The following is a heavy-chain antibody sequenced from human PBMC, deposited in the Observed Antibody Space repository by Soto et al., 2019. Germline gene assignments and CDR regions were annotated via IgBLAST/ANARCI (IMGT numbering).Heavy chain of an antibody. J-gene: IGHJ4*02. Sequence: EVQLLESGGGLVQPGGSLRLSCAASGFTFSSYAMNWVRQAPGKGLEWVSAISGSGGSTYYADSVKGRFTISRDNSKNTLYLQMNSLRAENTAVYCCAKDPLNIVVVVAATQGFFDYWGQGTMVTDSS. CDR3: AKDPLNIVVVVAATQGFFDY. D-gene: IGHD2-15*01. V-gene: IGHV3-23*01. CDR1: GFTFSSYA. CDR2: ISGSGGST.